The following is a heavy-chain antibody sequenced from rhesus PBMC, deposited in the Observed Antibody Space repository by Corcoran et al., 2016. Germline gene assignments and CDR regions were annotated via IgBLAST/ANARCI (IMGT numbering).Heavy chain of an antibody. V-gene: IGHV4-76*01. CDR2: IYGSSVST. Sequence: QVQLQESGPGVVKPSETLSLTCAVSGYSISSGYDWSWIRQPPGKGLEWIGYIYGSSVSTNQNPSLKNRVTISKDTSKNQFSMKLSSVTAADTAVYYCARRPSVMWTGYYMDDAFDFWGQGLRVTVSS. J-gene: IGHJ3*01. CDR3: ARRPSVMWTGYYMDDAFDF. D-gene: IGHD3-3*01. CDR1: GYSISSGYD.